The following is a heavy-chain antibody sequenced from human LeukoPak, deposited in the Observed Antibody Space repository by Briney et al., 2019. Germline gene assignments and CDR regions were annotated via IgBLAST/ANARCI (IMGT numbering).Heavy chain of an antibody. Sequence: GGSLRLSCAASGFTFSSYDMHWVRQATGKGLEWVSAIGTAGDTYYPGSVKGRFTISRENAKNSLYLQMNSLRAGDTAVYYCVRLVGSRSCSGGTCYSDYWGQGTLVTVSS. CDR2: IGTAGDT. J-gene: IGHJ4*02. CDR1: GFTFSSYD. D-gene: IGHD2-15*01. CDR3: VRLVGSRSCSGGTCYSDY. V-gene: IGHV3-13*01.